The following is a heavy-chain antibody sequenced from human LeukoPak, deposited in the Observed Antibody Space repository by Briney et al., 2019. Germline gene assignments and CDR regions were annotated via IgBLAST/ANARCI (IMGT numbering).Heavy chain of an antibody. Sequence: GGSLRLSCAASGFTFSSYSMNWVRQAPGKGLEWVSSISSSSSYIYYADSVKGRFTISRDNAKNSLYLQMNSLRAEDTAVYYCAISPGSTVTTGLDWGQGTLVTVSS. V-gene: IGHV3-21*01. CDR2: ISSSSSYI. D-gene: IGHD4-17*01. CDR1: GFTFSSYS. CDR3: AISPGSTVTTGLD. J-gene: IGHJ4*02.